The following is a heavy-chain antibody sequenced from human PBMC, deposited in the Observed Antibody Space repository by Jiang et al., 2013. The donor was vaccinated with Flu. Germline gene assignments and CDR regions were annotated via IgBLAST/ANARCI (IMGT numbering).Heavy chain of an antibody. CDR1: VAPSAVVTG. CDR3: ARDREGPTPLDY. D-gene: IGHD5-24*01. CDR2: IYHSGST. V-gene: IGHV4-4*02. J-gene: IGHJ4*02. Sequence: GLVKPSGDPCPSPALSLVAPSAVVTGGLGSASPQGRGWSGLGEIYHSGSTNYNPSLKSRVSISVDKSKNQFSLNLSSVTAADTAVYYCARDREGPTPLDYWGQGSLVTVSS.